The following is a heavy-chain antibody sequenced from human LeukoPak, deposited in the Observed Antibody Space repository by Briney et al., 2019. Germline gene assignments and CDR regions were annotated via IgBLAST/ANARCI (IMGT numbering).Heavy chain of an antibody. CDR3: ARGHYYDTSGYPPDY. CDR1: GFTFSDHY. J-gene: IGHJ4*02. D-gene: IGHD3-22*01. CDR2: ISSGGSSV. Sequence: PGGSLRLSCAASGFTFSDHYMNWIRQAPGKGLEWVSYISSGGSSVYYADSVKGRFTISRDNAKNSLFLQMNSLRAEDTAVYYCARGHYYDTSGYPPDYWGQGTPVTVSS. V-gene: IGHV3-11*01.